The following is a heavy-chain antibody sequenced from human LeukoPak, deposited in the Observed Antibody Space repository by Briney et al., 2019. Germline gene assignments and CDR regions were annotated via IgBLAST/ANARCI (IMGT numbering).Heavy chain of an antibody. J-gene: IGHJ4*02. D-gene: IGHD6-19*01. CDR1: GFTFSTYW. CDR2: ISYDGSNK. CDR3: ARDKARVIAVAGTFIG. Sequence: GGSLRLSCTASGFTFSTYWMSWVRQAPGKGLEWVAVISYDGSNKYYADSVKGRFTISRDNSKNTLYLQMNSLRAEDTAVYYCARDKARVIAVAGTFIGWGQGTLVTVSS. V-gene: IGHV3-30-3*01.